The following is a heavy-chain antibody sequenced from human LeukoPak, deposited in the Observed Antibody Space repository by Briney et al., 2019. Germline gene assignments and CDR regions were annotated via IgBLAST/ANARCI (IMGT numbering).Heavy chain of an antibody. CDR3: TKHITTDATTPFYYGMDV. CDR2: ISSSGTTI. D-gene: IGHD3-22*01. V-gene: IGHV3-48*03. CDR1: GFTFSSHE. J-gene: IGHJ6*02. Sequence: GGSLRLSCAASGFTFSSHEMNWVRQAPGKGLEWISYISSSGTTIYYADSVKGRFTISRDNAKNSPHLQMDSLRAEDTAVYYCTKHITTDATTPFYYGMDVWGQGTTVTVSS.